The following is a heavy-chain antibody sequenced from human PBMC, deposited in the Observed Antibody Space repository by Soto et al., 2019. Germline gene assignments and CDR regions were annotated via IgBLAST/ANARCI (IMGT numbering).Heavy chain of an antibody. CDR2: MHYSGST. CDR3: ARRNGVAAAGTSYYFDY. Sequence: SETLSLTCSVSGASMRSTDYYWGWIRQPPNKGLEWIGSMHYSGSTFYNPSLKSRVTISVDTSKNQFSLKLSSVTAADTAVYYCARRNGVAAAGTSYYFDYWGQGTLVTVSS. V-gene: IGHV4-39*01. CDR1: GASMRSTDYY. J-gene: IGHJ4*02. D-gene: IGHD6-13*01.